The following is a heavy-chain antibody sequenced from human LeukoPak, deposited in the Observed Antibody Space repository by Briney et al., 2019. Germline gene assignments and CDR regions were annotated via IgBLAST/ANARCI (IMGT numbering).Heavy chain of an antibody. CDR3: VRQWMRDSGAYYDFHH. J-gene: IGHJ4*02. CDR2: IYYRGSA. Sequence: SETLSLTCTVSGGSISSSNYYWGWIRQPPGKGLEWVGTIYYRGSAYYNPSLKSRVTISVDTSKNEFSLKLSSVTAADTAVYYCVRQWMRDSGAYYDFHHWGQGTLVTVST. D-gene: IGHD3-22*01. CDR1: GGSISSSNYY. V-gene: IGHV4-39*01.